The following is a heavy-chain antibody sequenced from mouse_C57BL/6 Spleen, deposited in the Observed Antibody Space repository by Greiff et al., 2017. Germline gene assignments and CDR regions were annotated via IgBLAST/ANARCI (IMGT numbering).Heavy chain of an antibody. J-gene: IGHJ3*01. CDR2: ISDGGSYT. Sequence: EVKLLESGGGLVKPGGSLKLSCAASGFTFSSYAMSWVRQTPEKRLEWVATISDGGSYTYYPDNVKGRFTISRDSAKNNLYLQMSHLKSEDTAMYYCAREGFSYWGQGTLVTVSA. D-gene: IGHD3-2*02. V-gene: IGHV5-4*01. CDR3: AREGFSY. CDR1: GFTFSSYA.